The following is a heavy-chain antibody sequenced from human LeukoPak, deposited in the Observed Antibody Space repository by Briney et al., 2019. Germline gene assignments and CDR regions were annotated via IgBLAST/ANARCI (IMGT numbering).Heavy chain of an antibody. CDR1: GGSVSSNDYY. Sequence: PSETLSLTCTVSGGSVSSNDYYWGWIRQPPGKGLGWIGSIYYTGSTYYTPPLKSGVIISIDTSKNLFSLNLSSVTAADTAVYYCARHRLEGDTFDIWGQGTMVTVSS. V-gene: IGHV4-39*01. J-gene: IGHJ3*02. D-gene: IGHD3-3*01. CDR2: IYYTGST. CDR3: ARHRLEGDTFDI.